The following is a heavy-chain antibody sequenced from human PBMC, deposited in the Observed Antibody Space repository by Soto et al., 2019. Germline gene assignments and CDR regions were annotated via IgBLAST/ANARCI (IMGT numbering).Heavy chain of an antibody. CDR2: IYYTGST. CDR1: GGSISSGDYY. J-gene: IGHJ4*02. Sequence: PSETLSLTCTVSGGSISSGDYYWSWIRQPPGKGLEWIGYIYYTGSTYYNPSLRSRVAISLDTSQTQFSLRLNSVTVADTAMYFCARNYGSGSYNTPRLYYFDYWGQGALVTVSS. CDR3: ARNYGSGSYNTPRLYYFDY. D-gene: IGHD3-10*01. V-gene: IGHV4-30-4*01.